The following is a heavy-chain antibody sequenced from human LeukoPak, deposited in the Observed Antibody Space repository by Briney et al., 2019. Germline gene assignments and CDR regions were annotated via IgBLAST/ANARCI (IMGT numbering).Heavy chain of an antibody. CDR2: ISSSSSYI. CDR3: ARVGGITLALAPSPFPDYNYYYMDV. Sequence: RTGGSLRLSCAASGFTFSSYSMNWVRQAPGKGLEWVLSISSSSSYIYYADSVKGRFTISRDNAKKSLYLQMNSLRAEDTAVYYCARVGGITLALAPSPFPDYNYYYMDVWGKGTTVTVSS. CDR1: GFTFSSYS. V-gene: IGHV3-21*01. J-gene: IGHJ6*03. D-gene: IGHD3-10*01.